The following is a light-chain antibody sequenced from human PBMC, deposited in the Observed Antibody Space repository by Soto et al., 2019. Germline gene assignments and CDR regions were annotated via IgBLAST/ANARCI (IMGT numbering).Light chain of an antibody. CDR2: GAS. Sequence: EIVMTQSPATLSVSPGERATLSCRASQSLGNNIAWYQQKPGQAPRLLIYGASTGATGLPARFSGSGSGTEFTLSISSLQSEDFAVYYCQQRSNWPPITFGQGTRLEI. CDR1: QSLGNN. J-gene: IGKJ5*01. CDR3: QQRSNWPPIT. V-gene: IGKV3-15*01.